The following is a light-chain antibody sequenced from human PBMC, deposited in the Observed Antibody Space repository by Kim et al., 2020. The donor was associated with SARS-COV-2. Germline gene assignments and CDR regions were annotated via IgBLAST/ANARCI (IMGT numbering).Light chain of an antibody. Sequence: SQYVGDRVTITCRACQSSSYWMAWYQQKPRKAPTVLIYDVSNLKSGVPSRISGGGSRTEFTLTLNSLQPENFATYYSHQYRSYPYTFGQGTKLEI. J-gene: IGKJ2*01. V-gene: IGKV1-5*01. CDR1: QSSSYW. CDR3: HQYRSYPYT. CDR2: DVS.